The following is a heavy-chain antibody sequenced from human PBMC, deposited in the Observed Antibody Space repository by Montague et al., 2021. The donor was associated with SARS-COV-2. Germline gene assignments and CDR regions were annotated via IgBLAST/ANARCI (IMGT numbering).Heavy chain of an antibody. D-gene: IGHD6-13*01. J-gene: IGHJ4*02. CDR1: GGSISSDDSY. Sequence: TLSLTCIVSGGSISSDDSYWTWSRQHPGKGLEWIGYISYSGRTSYXXXLKSRLTISADTSDNQFSLKLTSMTAADTAVYYCARMYVPAHGTSAASYSDYWGRGTLVTVSS. CDR2: ISYSGRT. CDR3: ARMYVPAHGTSAASYSDY. V-gene: IGHV4-31*03.